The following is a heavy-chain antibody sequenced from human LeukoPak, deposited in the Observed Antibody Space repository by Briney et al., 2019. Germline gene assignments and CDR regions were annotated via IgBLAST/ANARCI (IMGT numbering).Heavy chain of an antibody. Sequence: GGSLRLSCAASGFPFDDYAMHWVRQAPGKGLEWVSGISWNSDTKDYAASVKCRFILSRDYAKNSLYLQMNSLRAEDTALYYCAKDGSDFQFDYWGQGTLVTVSS. CDR2: ISWNSDTK. D-gene: IGHD2-21*02. CDR3: AKDGSDFQFDY. J-gene: IGHJ4*02. V-gene: IGHV3-9*01. CDR1: GFPFDDYA.